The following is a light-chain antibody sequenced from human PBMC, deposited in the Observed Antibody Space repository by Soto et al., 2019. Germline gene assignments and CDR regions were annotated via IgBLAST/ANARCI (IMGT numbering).Light chain of an antibody. J-gene: IGKJ1*01. V-gene: IGKV1-5*03. CDR2: KAS. CDR3: QQCKSYPWT. Sequence: DIQMTQSPSTLSASVGDRVTITCRASQSISSWLAWYQQKPGKAPKLLIYKASSLESGVPSRFSGSGSGTEFTLTISSLQPDDVAPYYCQQCKSYPWTFGPGTKVEIK. CDR1: QSISSW.